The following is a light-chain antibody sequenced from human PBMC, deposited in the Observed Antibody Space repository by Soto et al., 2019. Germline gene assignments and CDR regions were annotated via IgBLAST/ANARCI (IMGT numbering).Light chain of an antibody. CDR2: EVS. CDR1: SSDVGGYNY. V-gene: IGLV2-14*01. CDR3: CSYAGRSTWDVV. J-gene: IGLJ2*01. Sequence: QSALTQPASVSGSPGQPLTISCTGTSSDVGGYNYVSWYQQHPGKAPKLMIYEVSNRPSGVSNRFSGSKSGSTASLTISGLQAEDEADYYCCSYAGRSTWDVVFGGGTKLTVL.